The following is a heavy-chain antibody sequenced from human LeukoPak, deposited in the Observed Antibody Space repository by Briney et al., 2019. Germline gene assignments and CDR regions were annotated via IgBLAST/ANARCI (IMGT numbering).Heavy chain of an antibody. J-gene: IGHJ5*02. CDR2: IYSSEST. CDR1: GGSISTGSYC. Sequence: SETLSLTCTVSGGSISTGSYCWRWLRQPAGKGLEWIGSIYSSESTNYNPSLKSRVIMSVDTSRNQFSLDLSAVTAADTVVYYCARRLASGGGAWFDPWGQGALVIVSS. V-gene: IGHV4-61*02. D-gene: IGHD2-21*01. CDR3: ARRLASGGGAWFDP.